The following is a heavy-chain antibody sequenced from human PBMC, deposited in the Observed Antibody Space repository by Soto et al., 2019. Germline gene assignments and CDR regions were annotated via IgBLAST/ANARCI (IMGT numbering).Heavy chain of an antibody. Sequence: QVQLVESGGGVVQPGRSLRLSCAASGFTFSSYGMHWVRQAPGKGLEWVAVISYDGSNKYYADSVKGRFTISRDNSKSTLYLQMNSLRAEDTAVYYGAKYKGMDVWGQGTTVTVSS. CDR2: ISYDGSNK. CDR3: AKYKGMDV. D-gene: IGHD1-20*01. CDR1: GFTFSSYG. V-gene: IGHV3-30*18. J-gene: IGHJ6*02.